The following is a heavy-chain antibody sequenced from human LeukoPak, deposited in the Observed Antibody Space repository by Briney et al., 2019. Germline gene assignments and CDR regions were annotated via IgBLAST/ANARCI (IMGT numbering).Heavy chain of an antibody. CDR1: GFTFSSYG. CDR2: ISGSGGST. J-gene: IGHJ4*02. Sequence: GGSLRLSCAASGFTFSSYGMSWVRQAPGKGLEWVSAISGSGGSTYYADSVKGRFTISRDNSKNTLYLQMNSLRAEDTAVYYCAKFGLRGVNPSYIDYWGQGTLVTVSS. D-gene: IGHD3-10*01. V-gene: IGHV3-23*01. CDR3: AKFGLRGVNPSYIDY.